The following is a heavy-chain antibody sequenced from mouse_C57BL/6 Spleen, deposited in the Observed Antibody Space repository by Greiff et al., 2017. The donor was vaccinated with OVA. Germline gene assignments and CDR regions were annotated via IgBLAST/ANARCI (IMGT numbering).Heavy chain of an antibody. J-gene: IGHJ3*01. V-gene: IGHV1-15*01. CDR2: IDPETGGT. CDR3: TRGDFYDSVAY. CDR1: GYTFTDYE. Sequence: VQLQQSGAELVRPGASVTLSCKASGYTFTDYEMHWVKQTPVHGLEWIGAIDPETGGTAYNQKFKGKAILTADKSSSTAYMELRSLTSEGSAVYYCTRGDFYDSVAYWRQGSLVTVSA. D-gene: IGHD1-1*01.